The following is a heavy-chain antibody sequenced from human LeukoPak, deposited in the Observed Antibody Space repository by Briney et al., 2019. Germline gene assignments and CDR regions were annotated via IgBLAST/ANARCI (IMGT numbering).Heavy chain of an antibody. CDR3: ATVVGTQRGIDY. CDR2: IYHSGST. CDR1: GGSFSGYY. Sequence: PSETLSLTCAVYGGSFSGYYWSWIRQPPGKGLEWIGEIYHSGSTYYNPSLKSRVTISVDTSKNQFSLKLSSVTAADTAVYYCATVVGTQRGIDYWGQGTLVTVSS. D-gene: IGHD1-26*01. J-gene: IGHJ4*02. V-gene: IGHV4-34*01.